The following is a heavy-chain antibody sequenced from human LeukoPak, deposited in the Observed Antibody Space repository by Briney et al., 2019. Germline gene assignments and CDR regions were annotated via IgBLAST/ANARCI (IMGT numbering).Heavy chain of an antibody. CDR3: ARGGWSLGYCSSSSCLDWFDP. CDR1: AYTFTGYY. J-gene: IGHJ5*02. D-gene: IGHD2-2*01. V-gene: IGHV1-2*02. Sequence: GASVKVSCKASAYTFTGYYMHWVRQAPGQGLEWMGWINPNSGGTNYAQKFQGGVTMTRDTSISTAYMELSRLRSDDTAVYYCARGGWSLGYCSSSSCLDWFDPWGQGTLVTVSS. CDR2: INPNSGGT.